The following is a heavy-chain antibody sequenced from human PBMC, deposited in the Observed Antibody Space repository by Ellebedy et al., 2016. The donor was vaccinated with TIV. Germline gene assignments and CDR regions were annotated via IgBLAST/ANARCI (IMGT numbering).Heavy chain of an antibody. Sequence: MPGGSLRLSCTVSGGSVTSYYWSWIRQSPGKGLEWIGHIYYTGSTTYNPSLKSRVTISVDTSKNQFSLRLTSVTTADTAVYYCASRGGAAMVWYFDLWGRGTLVTVSS. CDR2: IYYTGST. D-gene: IGHD2-2*01. CDR3: ASRGGAAMVWYFDL. CDR1: GGSVTSYY. V-gene: IGHV4-59*02. J-gene: IGHJ2*01.